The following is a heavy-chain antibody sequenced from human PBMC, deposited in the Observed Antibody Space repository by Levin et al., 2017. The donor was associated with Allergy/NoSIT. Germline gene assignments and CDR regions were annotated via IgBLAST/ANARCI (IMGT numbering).Heavy chain of an antibody. CDR1: GFTFSSYA. CDR2: ISGSGGNT. Sequence: GGSLRLSCAASGFTFSSYAMSWVRQAPGKGLEWVSAISGSGGNTYYADSVKGRFTISRDNSKNTLYLQMNSLRAEDTAVYYCAKETRGARALYGDYWGQGTLVTVSS. J-gene: IGHJ4*02. CDR3: AKETRGARALYGDY. D-gene: IGHD1-26*01. V-gene: IGHV3-23*01.